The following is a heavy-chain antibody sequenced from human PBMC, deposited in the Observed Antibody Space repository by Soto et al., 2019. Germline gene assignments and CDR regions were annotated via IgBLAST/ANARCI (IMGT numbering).Heavy chain of an antibody. J-gene: IGHJ3*02. CDR2: INPNSGGT. Sequence: ASVKVSCKASGYTFTGYYMHWVRQAPGQGLEWMGWINPNSGGTNYAQKFQGWVTMTRDTSISTAYMELSRLRSDDTAVYYCARSRGYCSGGSCYLAFDIWGQGTMVTVSS. V-gene: IGHV1-2*04. D-gene: IGHD2-15*01. CDR3: ARSRGYCSGGSCYLAFDI. CDR1: GYTFTGYY.